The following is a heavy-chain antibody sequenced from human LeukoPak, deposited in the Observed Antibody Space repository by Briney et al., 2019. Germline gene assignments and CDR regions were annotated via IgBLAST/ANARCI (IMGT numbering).Heavy chain of an antibody. Sequence: GGSLRFSCAASGFTFSNYAMHWVRQAPGKGLEWVAVISYDGSNKYYADSVKGRFTISRDNSKNTLYLQMNSLRTEDTAVYYCARGDSSWDYFDYWGQGTLVTVSS. J-gene: IGHJ4*02. D-gene: IGHD6-13*01. CDR1: GFTFSNYA. CDR3: ARGDSSWDYFDY. CDR2: ISYDGSNK. V-gene: IGHV3-30-3*01.